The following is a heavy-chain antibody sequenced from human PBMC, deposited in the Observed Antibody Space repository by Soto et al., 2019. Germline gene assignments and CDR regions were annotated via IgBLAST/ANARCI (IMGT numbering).Heavy chain of an antibody. CDR1: GGSITNYY. CDR2: IFGSGGA. V-gene: IGHV4-4*07. D-gene: IGHD3-10*01. J-gene: IGHJ4*02. Sequence: QVQLQESGPGLVRPSETPSLTCTVSGGSITNYYWTWIRQPAGKGLEWIGRIFGSGGADYNPSLKSRITMSVDTSKNHFSLKVTSVTAADTAVYYCARRVGYYGSGSYYDYWGPGTLVTVSS. CDR3: ARRVGYYGSGSYYDY.